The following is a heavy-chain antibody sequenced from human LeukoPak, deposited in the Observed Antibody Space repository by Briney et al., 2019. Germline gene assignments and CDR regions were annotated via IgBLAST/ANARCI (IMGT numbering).Heavy chain of an antibody. V-gene: IGHV4-39*07. CDR2: IFYSGST. J-gene: IGHJ4*02. CDR3: ARSTYYDFCSGFHFYFDF. Sequence: SETLSLTCSVSGDSISSGTYFWGWIRQPPGKGLEWIGNIFYSGSTYFHPSLKSRVTISVDTSKNQFSLRLRSVTAADTAVYYCARSTYYDFCSGFHFYFDFWSPGTLVTVSS. D-gene: IGHD3-3*01. CDR1: GDSISSGTYF.